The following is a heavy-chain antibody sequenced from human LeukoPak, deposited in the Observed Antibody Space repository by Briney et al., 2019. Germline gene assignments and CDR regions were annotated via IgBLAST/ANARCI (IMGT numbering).Heavy chain of an antibody. CDR1: GYTFTGYY. J-gene: IGHJ6*02. V-gene: IGHV1-2*02. CDR2: INPNSGGT. Sequence: ASVKVSCKASGYTFTGYYMHWVRQAPGQGLEWMGWINPNSGGTNYAQKFQGRVTMTRDTSISTAYMELRSLRSDDTAVYYCARVKYYYYGMDVWGQGTTVTVSS. CDR3: ARVKYYYYGMDV.